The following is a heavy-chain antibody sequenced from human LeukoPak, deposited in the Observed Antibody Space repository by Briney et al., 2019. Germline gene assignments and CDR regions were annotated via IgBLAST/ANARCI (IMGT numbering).Heavy chain of an antibody. D-gene: IGHD2-15*01. CDR3: AKDRIVVVAAPFDY. Sequence: GGSLGLSCAASGFTFSSYAMSWVRQAPGKGLEWVSAISGSGGSTYYADSVKGRFTISRDNSRNTLYLQMNSLRAEDTALYYCAKDRIVVVAAPFDYWGQGTLVTVSS. J-gene: IGHJ4*02. CDR1: GFTFSSYA. V-gene: IGHV3-23*01. CDR2: ISGSGGST.